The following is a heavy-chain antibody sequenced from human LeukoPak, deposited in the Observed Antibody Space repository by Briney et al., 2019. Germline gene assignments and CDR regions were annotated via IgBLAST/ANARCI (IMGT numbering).Heavy chain of an antibody. CDR2: INPNSCGT. CDR3: ARATPRYYFDY. V-gene: IGHV1-2*02. CDR1: GYTFTCYY. Sequence: ASVKVSCKASGYTFTCYYMHWVRQAPGQGLEWMGWINPNSCGTNYAQKFQGRVTMTRGTSIITAYMELSRLRSDDTAVYYCARATPRYYFDYWGQGTLVTVSS. J-gene: IGHJ4*02.